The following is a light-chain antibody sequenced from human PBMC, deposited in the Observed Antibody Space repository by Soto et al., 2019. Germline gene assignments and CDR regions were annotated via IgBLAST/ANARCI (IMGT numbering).Light chain of an antibody. V-gene: IGLV1-51*01. CDR2: DNN. J-gene: IGLJ2*01. Sequence: QAVLTQPTSVSAAPGQKVTISCSGSSSNIGNNYVSWYQQLPGTAPKLLIYDNNKRPSGIPDRFSGSKSGTSATLGITGLQTGDEADYYCGTWDSSLSAGVFGGVSKVTV. CDR3: GTWDSSLSAGV. CDR1: SSNIGNNY.